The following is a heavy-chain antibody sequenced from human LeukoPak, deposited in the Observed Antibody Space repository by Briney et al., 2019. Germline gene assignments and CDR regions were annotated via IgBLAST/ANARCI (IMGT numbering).Heavy chain of an antibody. J-gene: IGHJ4*02. Sequence: ASVKVSCKASGGTSNIYSISWVRQAPGQGLEWMGRIIPILNMEIYAQKFQGRVKVTADKSTSVAYMELSSLSSEDTAVYYCARLHSGGYVSYWGQGTLVTVSS. CDR1: GGTSNIYS. CDR3: ARLHSGGYVSY. V-gene: IGHV1-69*02. CDR2: IIPILNME. D-gene: IGHD5-12*01.